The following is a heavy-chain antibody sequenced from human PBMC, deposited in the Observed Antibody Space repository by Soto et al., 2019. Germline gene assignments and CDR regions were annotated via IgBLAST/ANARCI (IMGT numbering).Heavy chain of an antibody. CDR2: IYYSGST. Sequence: SETLSLTCTVSGGSISSYYWSWIRQPPGKGLEWIGYIYYSGSTNYNPSLKSRVTISVDTSKNQFSLKLSSVTAADTAVYYCARGGDYADYWGQGTLVTGSS. V-gene: IGHV4-59*01. CDR3: ARGGDYADY. CDR1: GGSISSYY. D-gene: IGHD4-17*01. J-gene: IGHJ4*02.